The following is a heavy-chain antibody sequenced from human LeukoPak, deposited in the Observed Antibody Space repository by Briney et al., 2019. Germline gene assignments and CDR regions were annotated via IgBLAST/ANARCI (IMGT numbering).Heavy chain of an antibody. Sequence: GGSLRLSCAASGFTFSSYAMSWVRQAQGKGLEWVSAISGPAGSWDYADSVKGRFTISRDNSKNTLFLQMNSRRAEDTAIYYCAKKVGLVSAPLYYFDVWGQGTLVTVSS. CDR3: AKKVGLVSAPLYYFDV. J-gene: IGHJ4*02. CDR2: ISGPAGSW. V-gene: IGHV3-23*01. CDR1: GFTFSSYA. D-gene: IGHD5/OR15-5a*01.